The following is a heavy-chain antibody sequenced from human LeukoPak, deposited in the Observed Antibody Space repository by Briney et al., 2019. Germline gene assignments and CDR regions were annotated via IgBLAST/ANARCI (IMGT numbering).Heavy chain of an antibody. CDR3: AKGPVGRFLDY. Sequence: PGRSLRLSCAASGFTFSSYAMHWVRQAPGKGLEWVAVISYDGSNKYYADSVKGRFTISRDNSKNTLYLQMNSLRAEDTAVYYCAKGPVGRFLDYWGQGTLVTVSS. CDR2: ISYDGSNK. CDR1: GFTFSSYA. J-gene: IGHJ4*02. D-gene: IGHD3-3*01. V-gene: IGHV3-30-3*01.